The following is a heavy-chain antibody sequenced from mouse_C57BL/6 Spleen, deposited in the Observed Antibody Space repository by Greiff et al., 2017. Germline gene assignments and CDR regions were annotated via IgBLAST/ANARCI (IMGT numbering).Heavy chain of an antibody. CDR1: GYTFTDHT. Sequence: QVQLQQSDAELVKPGASVKISCKVSGYTFTDHTIHWMKQRPEQGLEWIGYIYPRDGSTKYNEKFKGKATLTADNSSSTAYMQLNSLTSEDSAVYFCARWNYYGSSYYAMDYWGQGTSVTVSS. V-gene: IGHV1-78*01. CDR3: ARWNYYGSSYYAMDY. D-gene: IGHD1-1*01. J-gene: IGHJ4*01. CDR2: IYPRDGST.